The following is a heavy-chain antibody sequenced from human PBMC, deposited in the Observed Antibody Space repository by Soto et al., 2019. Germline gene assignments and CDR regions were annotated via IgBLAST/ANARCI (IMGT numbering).Heavy chain of an antibody. J-gene: IGHJ4*02. CDR2: MNPDNGNT. CDR3: ARGPRESGEWLLFDY. CDR1: GYTFSTYE. V-gene: IGHV1-8*01. D-gene: IGHD3-3*01. Sequence: ASVKVSCKASGYTFSTYEINWVRRAAGQGLEWTGRMNPDNGNTGYAQKFQDRVTMTRNTSISTAYMELSSLRSDDTAVYYCARGPRESGEWLLFDYWGQGALVTVSS.